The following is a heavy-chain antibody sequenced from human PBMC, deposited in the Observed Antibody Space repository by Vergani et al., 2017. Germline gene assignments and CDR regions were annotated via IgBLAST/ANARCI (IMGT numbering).Heavy chain of an antibody. CDR3: ARGVRGVPRSGWYVDL. J-gene: IGHJ2*01. CDR1: GGSISSYY. V-gene: IGHV4-59*01. Sequence: QVQLQESGPGLVKPSETLSLTCTVPGGSISSYYWRWIRQPPGKGLEWIGYIYYSGSTNYNPSLKNRVTISVDTSKNQFSLKLSSVTAADTAVYYCARGVRGVPRSGWYVDLWGRGTLVTVSS. CDR2: IYYSGST. D-gene: IGHD1-26*01.